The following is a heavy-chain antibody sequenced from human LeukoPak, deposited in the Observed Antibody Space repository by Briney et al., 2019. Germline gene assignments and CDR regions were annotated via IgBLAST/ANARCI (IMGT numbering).Heavy chain of an antibody. CDR3: ARERRGYGYGTLDP. J-gene: IGHJ5*02. CDR1: GIDFNVYE. Sequence: GRSLRLSCVAPGIDFNVYEFHWVRQSPGKGLEWVALISDNGLRTEYAESLKGRFTVSRDNSKNTVDLQMNNLRVEDTAVYFCARERRGYGYGTLDPWGQGTLVTVSS. V-gene: IGHV3-30*04. D-gene: IGHD5-12*01. CDR2: ISDNGLRT.